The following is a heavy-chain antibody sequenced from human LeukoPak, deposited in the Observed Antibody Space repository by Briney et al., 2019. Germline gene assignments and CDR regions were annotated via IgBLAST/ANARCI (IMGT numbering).Heavy chain of an antibody. CDR1: GGTFSSYA. D-gene: IGHD4-23*01. CDR2: IIPIFGTA. CDR3: AREIDDYGGNSGAFDI. J-gene: IGHJ3*02. V-gene: IGHV1-69*13. Sequence: ASVKVSCKASGGTFSSYAISWVRQAPGQGLEWMGGIIPIFGTANYAQKFQGRVTITADESTSTAYMELNSLRAEDTAVYYCAREIDDYGGNSGAFDIWGQGTMVTVSS.